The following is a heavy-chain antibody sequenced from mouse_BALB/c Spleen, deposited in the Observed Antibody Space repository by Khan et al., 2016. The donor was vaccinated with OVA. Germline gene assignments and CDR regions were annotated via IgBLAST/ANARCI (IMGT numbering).Heavy chain of an antibody. J-gene: IGHJ2*01. V-gene: IGHV3-2*02. CDR2: ISYSGST. Sequence: VQLVESGPGVVKPSQSLSLTCTVTGYSITSGYGWNWIRQFPGNKLEWMGYISYSGSTNYNPSLKSRISITRDTSKNQFFLQLNSVTTEDTATYYCARTARIKYWGQGTTLTGSS. CDR1: GYSITSGYG. D-gene: IGHD1-2*01. CDR3: ARTARIKY.